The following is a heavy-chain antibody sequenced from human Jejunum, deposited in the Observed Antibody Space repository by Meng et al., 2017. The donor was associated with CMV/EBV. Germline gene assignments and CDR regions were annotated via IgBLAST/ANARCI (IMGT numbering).Heavy chain of an antibody. D-gene: IGHD2-2*01. CDR1: TLSAYA. J-gene: IGHJ5*02. Sequence: TLSAYAIHWVRQAPVKGLEWVGRIRSKTYSSATAYAASVKGRFIISRDDSKNTAYLQMNSLKTEDTAVYYCTRHSIVVVPAAGFDPWGQGTLVTVSS. V-gene: IGHV3-73*01. CDR2: IRSKTYSSAT. CDR3: TRHSIVVVPAAGFDP.